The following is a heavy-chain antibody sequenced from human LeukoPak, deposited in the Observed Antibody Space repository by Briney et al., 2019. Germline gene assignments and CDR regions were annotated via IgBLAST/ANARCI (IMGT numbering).Heavy chain of an antibody. CDR2: IDYSGST. CDR3: ARGPFGGDCGGYDREEFCGTHDY. V-gene: IGHV4-30-4*01. CDR1: GGSISSGDYY. Sequence: PSETLSLTCTVSGGSISSGDYYWSWIGQPPGKGLEWMGYIDYSGSTYYNPSLKSRVTISVDTSKNQFSLKLSSVTAADTAVYYCARGPFGGDCGGYDREEFCGTHDYWGQGTLVTVSS. D-gene: IGHD2-21*01. J-gene: IGHJ4*02.